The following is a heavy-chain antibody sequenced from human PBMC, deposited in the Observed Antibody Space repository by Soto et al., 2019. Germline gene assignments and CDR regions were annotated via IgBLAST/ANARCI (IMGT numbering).Heavy chain of an antibody. Sequence: EVQLVESGGGLVQPGGSLRLSCAASGFTVNSNYMSWVRQAPGKGLEWVSVIYSDGSTYYADSVKGRFIISRYNSNNTLYLQMNSLRAEDTAVYYCATLTKYDILTGFYPCWGQGTLVTVSS. J-gene: IGHJ4*02. V-gene: IGHV3-66*01. CDR2: IYSDGST. CDR1: GFTVNSNY. D-gene: IGHD3-9*01. CDR3: ATLTKYDILTGFYPC.